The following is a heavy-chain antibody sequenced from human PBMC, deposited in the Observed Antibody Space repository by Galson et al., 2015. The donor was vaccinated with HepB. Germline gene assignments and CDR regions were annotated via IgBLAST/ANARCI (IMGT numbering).Heavy chain of an antibody. CDR3: ARVRIAVAGTSNYFDY. CDR1: GFTFSTYA. J-gene: IGHJ4*02. CDR2: ISYDGSNK. D-gene: IGHD6-19*01. Sequence: SLRLSCAASGFTFSTYALHWVRQAPGKGLEWVAVISYDGSNKYYADSVKGRFTISRDNSKNTLYLQMNSLRAEDTAVYYCARVRIAVAGTSNYFDYWGQGTLVTVSS. V-gene: IGHV3-30-3*01.